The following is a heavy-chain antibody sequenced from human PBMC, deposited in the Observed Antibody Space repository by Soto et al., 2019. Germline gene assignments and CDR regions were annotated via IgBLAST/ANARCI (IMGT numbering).Heavy chain of an antibody. J-gene: IGHJ5*02. CDR1: GYSFTSYW. Sequence: GESLKISCKGSGYSFTSYWISWVRQMPGKGLEWMGRIDPSDSYTNYSPSFQGHVTISADKSISTAYLQWSSLKASDTAMYYCARRYYYDSSGYSNRYWFDPWGQGILVTVSS. CDR3: ARRYYYDSSGYSNRYWFDP. D-gene: IGHD3-22*01. V-gene: IGHV5-10-1*01. CDR2: IDPSDSYT.